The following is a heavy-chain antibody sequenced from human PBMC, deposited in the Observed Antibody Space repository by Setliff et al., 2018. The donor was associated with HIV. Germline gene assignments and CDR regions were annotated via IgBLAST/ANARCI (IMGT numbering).Heavy chain of an antibody. CDR2: IYPGDSDT. D-gene: IGHD2-2*03. Sequence: ESLKLPCKGSGYRFTHYWIGWVRQMPGNGLGWMGIIYPGDSDTRYSPSFQGQATISADKSISTAYLQWSSLKASDTAMYYCARHGYCSGTSCSEYYYYYGMDVWGQGTTVTVSS. CDR3: ARHGYCSGTSCSEYYYYYGMDV. V-gene: IGHV5-51*01. J-gene: IGHJ6*02. CDR1: GYRFTHYW.